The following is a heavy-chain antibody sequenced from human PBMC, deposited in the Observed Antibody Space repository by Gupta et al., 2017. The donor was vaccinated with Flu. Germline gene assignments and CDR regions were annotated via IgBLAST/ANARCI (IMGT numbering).Heavy chain of an antibody. CDR2: ISWNSGSI. D-gene: IGHD3-9*01. CDR1: GFTFDDYA. V-gene: IGHV3-9*01. Sequence: EVQLVESGGGLVQPGRSLRLSCAASGFTFDDYAMHWVRPAPGKGLEVVSGISWNSGSIGYADSVQGRFTISRDNAKNSLYLQMNSLRAEDTALYYCAKDIPRRGKFDWRGFDSWGQGTMVTVSS. CDR3: AKDIPRRGKFDWRGFDS. J-gene: IGHJ3*02.